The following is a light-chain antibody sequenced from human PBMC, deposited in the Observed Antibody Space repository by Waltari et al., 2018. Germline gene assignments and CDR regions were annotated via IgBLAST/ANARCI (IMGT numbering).Light chain of an antibody. Sequence: EIVLTHSPGPLALSPGERPTLSCRASQSVGRALAWYQQKPAQAPRLLIYDAASRATGISDKYSGSGSGTDFSLSISRVEPEDFAVYFCQMYVRLPVTFGQGTKVEVK. V-gene: IGKV3-20*01. CDR3: QMYVRLPVT. CDR2: DAA. CDR1: QSVGRA. J-gene: IGKJ1*01.